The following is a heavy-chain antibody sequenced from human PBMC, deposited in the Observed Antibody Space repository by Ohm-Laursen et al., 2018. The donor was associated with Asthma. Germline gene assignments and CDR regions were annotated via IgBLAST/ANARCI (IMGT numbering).Heavy chain of an antibody. CDR2: ISTASSFI. D-gene: IGHD2-15*01. V-gene: IGHV3-21*04. CDR1: GYTFSRYS. CDR3: ARETATGSQNIHYYDLDV. J-gene: IGHJ6*02. Sequence: SLRLSCAASGYTFSRYSIHWVRQIPGKGLEWVASISTASSFIYYADSVRGRFTTSRDNARNSLYLQMNSLRAEDTAVYYCARETATGSQNIHYYDLDVWGQGTTVIVSS.